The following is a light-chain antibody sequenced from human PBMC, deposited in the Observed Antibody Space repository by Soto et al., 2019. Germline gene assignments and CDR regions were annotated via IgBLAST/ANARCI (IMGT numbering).Light chain of an antibody. CDR3: QDYTMYSAWR. CDR1: QSITTW. V-gene: IGKV1-5*01. CDR2: DVS. Sequence: EIQVTKCPSTVSAYVGDSVTITCRASQSITTWLAWYQQRPGKAPKLLIYDVSSLQSGVPSMFSGSGSGTEFTLTISILHPDDFATYYCQDYTMYSAWRFAQGTKVDI. J-gene: IGKJ1*01.